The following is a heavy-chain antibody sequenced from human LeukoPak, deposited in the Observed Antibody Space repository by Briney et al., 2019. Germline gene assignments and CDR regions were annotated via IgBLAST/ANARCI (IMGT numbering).Heavy chain of an antibody. Sequence: GGSLRLSCAASGFTFSDYYMSWIRQAPGKGLEWVSYISSSGSTIFYADSVKGRFTVSRDTAKNSLSLQMNSLRAEDTAVYYCAGGRYSNRFDYWGQGTLVTVSS. D-gene: IGHD2-2*02. CDR1: GFTFSDYY. CDR2: ISSSGSTI. J-gene: IGHJ5*01. CDR3: AGGRYSNRFDY. V-gene: IGHV3-11*01.